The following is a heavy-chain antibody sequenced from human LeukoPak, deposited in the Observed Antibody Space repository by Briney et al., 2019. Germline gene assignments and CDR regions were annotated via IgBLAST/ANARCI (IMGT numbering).Heavy chain of an antibody. J-gene: IGHJ4*02. D-gene: IGHD1-20*01. CDR2: IDPSGTAL. V-gene: IGHV3-11*01. CDR1: GFTFRDYV. Sequence: GGSLRLSCAASGFTFRDYVMIWVRQAPGKGLEGGSYIDPSGTALFYAASVKGRFTISRDNGKNSLYLQLRSLRAADTAVYYCARAAYNWNWGQGTLVTVSS. CDR3: ARAAYNWN.